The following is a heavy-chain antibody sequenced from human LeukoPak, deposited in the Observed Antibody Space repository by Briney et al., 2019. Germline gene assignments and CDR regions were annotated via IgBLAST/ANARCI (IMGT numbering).Heavy chain of an antibody. D-gene: IGHD1-26*01. Sequence: GASVKVSCKASGYTFTSYDINWVRQATGQGLEWMGWMNPNSGNTGYAQKFQGRVTMTRNTSISTAYMELSSLRSEDTAVYYCAAEWEPAVGWFDPWGQGTLVTVSS. V-gene: IGHV1-8*01. CDR2: MNPNSGNT. CDR1: GYTFTSYD. CDR3: AAEWEPAVGWFDP. J-gene: IGHJ5*02.